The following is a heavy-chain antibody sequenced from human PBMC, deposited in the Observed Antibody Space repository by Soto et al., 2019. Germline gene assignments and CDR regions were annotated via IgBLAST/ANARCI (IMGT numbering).Heavy chain of an antibody. CDR2: ISSSGSTI. J-gene: IGHJ4*02. CDR1: GFTFSYYY. Sequence: GGSLRLSCAASGFTFSYYYMSWIRQSPGKGLEWVSYISSSGSTIYYADSVKGRFTISRDNAKNSLYLQMNSLRAEDTAVYYCAGGGRGITIFGVVITPGAFDYWGQGTLVTVSS. D-gene: IGHD3-3*01. CDR3: AGGGRGITIFGVVITPGAFDY. V-gene: IGHV3-11*01.